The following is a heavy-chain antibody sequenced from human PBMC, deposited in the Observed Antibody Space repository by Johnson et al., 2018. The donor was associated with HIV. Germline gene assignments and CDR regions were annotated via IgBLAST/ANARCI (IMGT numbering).Heavy chain of an antibody. D-gene: IGHD6-13*01. CDR2: IWYDGSNK. Sequence: QVQLVESGGGVVQPGRSLRLSCAASGFIFSDYGMHWVRQAPGKGLEWVALIWYDGSNKYYADSVKGRFTTSRDNSKNTLYLKINSLRAGDTAVYYCARAGSSPAANDAFDIWGQGTMVTVSS. V-gene: IGHV3-33*01. CDR1: GFIFSDYG. J-gene: IGHJ3*02. CDR3: ARAGSSPAANDAFDI.